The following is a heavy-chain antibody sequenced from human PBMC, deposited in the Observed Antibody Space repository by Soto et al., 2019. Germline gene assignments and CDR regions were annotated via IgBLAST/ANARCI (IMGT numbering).Heavy chain of an antibody. J-gene: IGHJ3*02. CDR1: GGTFSSYA. V-gene: IGHV1-69*12. Sequence: QVQLVQYGAEVKKPGSSVKVSCKASGGTFSSYAISWVRQAPGQGLEWMGGIIPIFGTAKYAQKFQGRVTITADESTSTAYMELSSLRSEDTAVYYCASDTGFVVVTAVSDAFDIWGQGTMVTVSS. CDR3: ASDTGFVVVTAVSDAFDI. D-gene: IGHD2-21*02. CDR2: IIPIFGTA.